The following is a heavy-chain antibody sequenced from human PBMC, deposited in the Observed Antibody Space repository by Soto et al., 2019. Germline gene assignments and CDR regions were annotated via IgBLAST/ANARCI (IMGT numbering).Heavy chain of an antibody. Sequence: GGSLRLSCAASGFTFSTYSMNWVRQAPGKGLEWVSYISSSSSTIFYTDSVKGRFTISRDNVKNTLYLQMNSLRAEDTAVYFCARDTQLWRLDSWGQGTLVTVS. CDR1: GFTFSTYS. CDR2: ISSSSSTI. D-gene: IGHD5-18*01. J-gene: IGHJ4*02. V-gene: IGHV3-48*04. CDR3: ARDTQLWRLDS.